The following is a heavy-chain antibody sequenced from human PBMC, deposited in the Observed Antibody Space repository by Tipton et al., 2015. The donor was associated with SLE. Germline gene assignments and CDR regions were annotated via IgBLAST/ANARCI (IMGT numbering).Heavy chain of an antibody. Sequence: LRLSCTVSGGSISSYYWSWIRQPPGKGLEWIGYIYYSGSTNYNPSLKSRVTISVDTSKNQFSLKLSSVTAADTAGYYCARDRRDIVVEAWFDPWGQGNLVTVSS. CDR3: ARDRRDIVVEAWFDP. V-gene: IGHV4-59*01. CDR1: GGSISSYY. D-gene: IGHD2-2*01. CDR2: IYYSGST. J-gene: IGHJ5*02.